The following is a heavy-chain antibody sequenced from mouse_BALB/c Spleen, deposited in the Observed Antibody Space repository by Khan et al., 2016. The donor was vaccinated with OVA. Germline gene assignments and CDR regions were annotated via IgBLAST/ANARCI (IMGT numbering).Heavy chain of an antibody. CDR1: GYSITSGYS. CDR2: IHYSGST. CDR3: AEFYYYGSSFSY. V-gene: IGHV3-1*02. J-gene: IGHJ3*01. Sequence: EVQLQESGPDLVKPSQSLSLTCTVTGYSITSGYSWHWIRQFPGNRLEWMAYIHYSGSTNYNPSLKSRISITRDTSKNQFFLQLNSVTPEDTATYYCAEFYYYGSSFSYWGQGTLVTVSA. D-gene: IGHD1-1*01.